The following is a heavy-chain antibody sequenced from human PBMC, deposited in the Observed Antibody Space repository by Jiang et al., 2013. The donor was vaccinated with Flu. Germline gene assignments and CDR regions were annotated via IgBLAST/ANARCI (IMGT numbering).Heavy chain of an antibody. CDR2: IYYSGST. Sequence: GLVKPSETLSLTCTVSGGSISSSSYYWGWIRQPPGKGLEWIGSIYYSGSTYYNPSLKSRVTISVDTSKNQFSLKLSSVTAADTAVYYCARLRPHCSGGSCYSGIFDYWGQGTLVTVSS. CDR1: GGSISSSSYY. J-gene: IGHJ4*02. CDR3: ARLRPHCSGGSCYSGIFDY. D-gene: IGHD2-15*01. V-gene: IGHV4-39*01.